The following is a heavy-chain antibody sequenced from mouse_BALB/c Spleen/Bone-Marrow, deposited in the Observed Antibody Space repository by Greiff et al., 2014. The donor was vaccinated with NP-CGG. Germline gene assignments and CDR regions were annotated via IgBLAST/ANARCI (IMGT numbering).Heavy chain of an antibody. CDR2: IYPTDSRT. CDR1: GYTFTSYW. CDR3: AGGGPVAY. V-gene: IGHV1S81*02. D-gene: IGHD1-1*02. J-gene: IGHJ3*01. Sequence: QVQLQQSGAELVKPGSSVKLSCEASGYTFTSYWMNWVKQRPGQGLEWIGDIYPTDSRTNYNDKFKNKATLTVDKSSSTAYMQLSKLTSEDSGVYSGAGGGPVAYWGQGTLLTVSA.